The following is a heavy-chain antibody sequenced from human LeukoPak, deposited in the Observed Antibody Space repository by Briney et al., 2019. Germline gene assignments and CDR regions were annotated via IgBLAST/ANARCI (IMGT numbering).Heavy chain of an antibody. CDR3: ARGGRPLGYFYMDV. Sequence: SVKVSCKASGDTFNNYAFNWVRQAPGQGPEWMGGTIPIFGTVKAAQKFQGRVTITTDESTSTSYMELSSLTSEDTAVYFCARGGRPLGYFYMDVWGKGATVIVSS. CDR2: TIPIFGTV. V-gene: IGHV1-69*05. CDR1: GDTFNNYA. J-gene: IGHJ6*03.